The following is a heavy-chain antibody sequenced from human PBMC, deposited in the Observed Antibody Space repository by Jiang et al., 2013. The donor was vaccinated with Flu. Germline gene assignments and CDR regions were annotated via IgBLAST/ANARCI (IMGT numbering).Heavy chain of an antibody. D-gene: IGHD1-26*01. V-gene: IGHV3-30-3*01. CDR3: ARGAGGSRRAGYFDY. Sequence: VQLVESGGGVVQPGRSLRLSCAASGFTFSSYAMHWVRQAPGKGLEWVAVISYDGSNKYCADSVKGRFTISRDNSKNTLYLQMNSLRAEDTAVYYCARGAGGSRRAGYFDYWGQGTLVTVSS. J-gene: IGHJ4*02. CDR2: ISYDGSNK. CDR1: GFTFSSYA.